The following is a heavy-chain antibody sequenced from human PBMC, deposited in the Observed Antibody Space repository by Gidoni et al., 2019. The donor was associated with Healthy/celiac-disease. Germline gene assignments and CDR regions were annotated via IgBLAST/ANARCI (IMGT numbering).Heavy chain of an antibody. CDR2: IYHSGST. V-gene: IGHV4-38-2*02. D-gene: IGHD6-13*01. CDR3: ARGGSASSSWYAKASSYYYYGMDV. J-gene: IGHJ6*02. CDR1: GYSLSRGYY. Sequence: QVQLQESGPGLVKPSETLSLTCPVSGYSLSRGYYWGWIRQPPGKGLEWIGSIYHSGSTYYNPSLKSRVTISVDTSKNQFSLKLSSVTAADTAVYYCARGGSASSSWYAKASSYYYYGMDVWGQGTTVTVSS.